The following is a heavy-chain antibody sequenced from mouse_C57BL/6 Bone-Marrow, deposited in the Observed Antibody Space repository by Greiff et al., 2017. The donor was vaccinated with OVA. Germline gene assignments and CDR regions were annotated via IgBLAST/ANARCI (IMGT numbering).Heavy chain of an antibody. CDR2: IYPGSGNT. V-gene: IGHV1-76*01. D-gene: IGHD1-3*01. CDR3: AREELMIDY. CDR1: GYTFTDYY. J-gene: IGHJ2*01. Sequence: QVQLKESGAELVRPGASVKLSCKASGYTFTDYYINWVKQRPGQGLEWIARIYPGSGNTYYNEKFEGKATLTAEKSSSTAYMQLSSLTSEDSAVYFCAREELMIDYWGQGTTLTVSS.